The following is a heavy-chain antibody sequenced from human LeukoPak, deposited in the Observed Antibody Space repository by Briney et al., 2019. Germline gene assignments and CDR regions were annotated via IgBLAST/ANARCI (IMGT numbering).Heavy chain of an antibody. CDR2: IYPGDSDT. D-gene: IGHD6-6*01. J-gene: IGHJ4*02. CDR1: GYSFTIYW. V-gene: IGHV5-51*01. CDR3: ARLLGESSSPLYY. Sequence: GESLKISCKGSGYSFTIYWIGWVRQMPGKGLEWMGIIYPGDSDTIYNPSFQGQVTISADKSISTAYLQWSSLKASDTAMYYCARLLGESSSPLYYWGQGTLVTVSS.